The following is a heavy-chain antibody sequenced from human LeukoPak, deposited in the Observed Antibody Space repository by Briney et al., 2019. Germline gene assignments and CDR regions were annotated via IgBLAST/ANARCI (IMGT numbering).Heavy chain of an antibody. CDR2: INPSGGST. CDR3: ARTDVATAMVYGSFDY. Sequence: ASVKVSCKASGYTFTSYYMHWVRQAPGQGLERMGIINPSGGSTSYAQKFQGRVTMTRDTSTSTVYMELSSLRSEDTAVYYCARTDVATAMVYGSFDYWGQGTLVTVSS. D-gene: IGHD5-18*01. J-gene: IGHJ4*02. CDR1: GYTFTSYY. V-gene: IGHV1-46*01.